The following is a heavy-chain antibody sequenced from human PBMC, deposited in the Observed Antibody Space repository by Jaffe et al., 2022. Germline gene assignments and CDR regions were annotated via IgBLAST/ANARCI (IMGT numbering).Heavy chain of an antibody. CDR1: GFTFSSYA. CDR2: ISGSGGST. J-gene: IGHJ3*02. Sequence: EVQLLESGGGLVQPGGSLRLSCAASGFTFSSYAMSWVRQAPGKGLEWVSAISGSGGSTYYADSVKGRFTISRDNSKNTLYLQMNSLRAEDTAVYYCARYMITFGGVIDGSVSPHAFDIWGQGTMVTVSS. CDR3: ARYMITFGGVIDGSVSPHAFDI. V-gene: IGHV3-23*01. D-gene: IGHD3-16*02.